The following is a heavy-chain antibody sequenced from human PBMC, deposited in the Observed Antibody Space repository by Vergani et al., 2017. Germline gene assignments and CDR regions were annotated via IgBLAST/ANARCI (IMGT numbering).Heavy chain of an antibody. Sequence: QVQLQESGPGLVKPSQTLSLTCTVSGGSISRGDYYWSWIRQPPGKGLEWIGYIYYSGSTYYNQSLKSRVTISVDTSKNQFSLKLSSVTAADTAVYYCASMTTALLFGYWGQGTLVTVSS. CDR2: IYYSGST. V-gene: IGHV4-30-4*08. CDR3: ASMTTALLFGY. D-gene: IGHD4-11*01. J-gene: IGHJ4*02. CDR1: GGSISRGDYY.